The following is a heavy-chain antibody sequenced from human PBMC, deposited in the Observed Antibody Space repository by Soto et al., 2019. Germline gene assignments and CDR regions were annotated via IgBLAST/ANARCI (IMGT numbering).Heavy chain of an antibody. CDR1: GFTFSSYE. CDR3: VRGGGGGLFDP. V-gene: IGHV3-48*03. CDR2: ISSGGDSP. J-gene: IGHJ5*02. D-gene: IGHD2-15*01. Sequence: GGSLRLSCAASGFTFSSYEMNWVRQAPGKTLEWISYISSGGDSPHYADSVKGRFTISRDNAKNSLYLQMMSLTAEDTAIYYCVRGGGGGLFDPWGQGTMVTVSS.